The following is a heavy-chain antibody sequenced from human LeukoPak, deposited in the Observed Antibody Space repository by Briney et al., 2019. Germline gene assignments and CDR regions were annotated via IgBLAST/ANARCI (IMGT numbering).Heavy chain of an antibody. Sequence: SVKVSCKASGGTFSSYAISWVRQAPGQGLEWMGRIILILGIANYAQKFQGRVTITADRSTSTAYMELSSLRSEDTAVYYCARDPARDGYKPFDYWGQGTLVTVSS. D-gene: IGHD5-24*01. J-gene: IGHJ4*02. CDR3: ARDPARDGYKPFDY. CDR2: IILILGIA. CDR1: GGTFSSYA. V-gene: IGHV1-69*04.